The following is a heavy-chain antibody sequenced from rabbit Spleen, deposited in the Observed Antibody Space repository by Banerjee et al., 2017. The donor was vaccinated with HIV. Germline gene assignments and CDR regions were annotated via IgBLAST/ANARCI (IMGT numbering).Heavy chain of an antibody. CDR1: GFSFSSSYY. D-gene: IGHD4-1*01. Sequence: QSLEESGGGLVQPEGSLTLTCTASGFSFSSSYYMCWVRQAPGKGLEWIACIYAGSSVDTWDASWAQGRFTISKTSSTVDLKMTSLTAADTATYFCARERADISFAFNLWGQGTLVTVS. V-gene: IGHV1S40*01. J-gene: IGHJ4*01. CDR3: ARERADISFAFNL. CDR2: IYAGSSVDT.